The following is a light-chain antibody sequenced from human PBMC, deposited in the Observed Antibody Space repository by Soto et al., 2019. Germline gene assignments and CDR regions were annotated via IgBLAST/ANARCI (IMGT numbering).Light chain of an antibody. Sequence: QSVLTQPASVSGSPGQSITISCTGTSSDVGSYNLVSWYQQRPGKAPKLMIYEVSKRPSAVSNRFSGSKSGNTASLTISGLQAEDEADYSCCSYAGSSTWVFGGGTKLTV. J-gene: IGLJ3*02. V-gene: IGLV2-23*02. CDR1: SSDVGSYNL. CDR3: CSYAGSSTWV. CDR2: EVS.